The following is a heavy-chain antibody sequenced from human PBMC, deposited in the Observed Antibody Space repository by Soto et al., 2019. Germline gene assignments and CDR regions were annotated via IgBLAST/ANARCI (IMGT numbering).Heavy chain of an antibody. Sequence: QVQLQESGPGLVKPSQTLSLTCTVSGGSISSGGYYWSWIRQHPGKGLEWIGYIYYSGSTYYNPSLKSRVTISVDTSKNQFSLKRSSVTAADTAVYYCAASLGAYCGGDCYPFYFDYWGQGTLVTVSS. CDR1: GGSISSGGYY. CDR2: IYYSGST. D-gene: IGHD2-21*02. J-gene: IGHJ4*02. V-gene: IGHV4-31*03. CDR3: AASLGAYCGGDCYPFYFDY.